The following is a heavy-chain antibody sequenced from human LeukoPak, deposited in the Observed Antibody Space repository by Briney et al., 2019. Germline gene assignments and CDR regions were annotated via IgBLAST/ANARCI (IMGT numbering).Heavy chain of an antibody. Sequence: SETLSLTCAVSDGSISSISYYWGWIRQPPGKGLEWIGSIYYSGSTYYSPSLKSRVTISIDTSKNQFSLKLSSVTAADTAVYYCARGRVAGTFYFNYWGQGTLVTVSS. CDR1: DGSISSISYY. CDR2: IYYSGST. D-gene: IGHD6-19*01. CDR3: ARGRVAGTFYFNY. J-gene: IGHJ4*02. V-gene: IGHV4-39*07.